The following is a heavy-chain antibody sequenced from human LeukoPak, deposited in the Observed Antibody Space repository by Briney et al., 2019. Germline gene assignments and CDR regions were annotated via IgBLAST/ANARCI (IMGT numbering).Heavy chain of an antibody. CDR2: ISAYNGNT. J-gene: IGHJ6*03. D-gene: IGHD2-2*01. CDR3: ARESYCSSTSCYYYYYYMDV. CDR1: GGTFSSYA. V-gene: IGHV1-18*01. Sequence: GSSVKVSCKASGGTFSSYAISWVRQAPGQGLEWMGWISAYNGNTNYAQKLQGRVTMTTDTSTSTAYMELRSLRSDDTAVYYCARESYCSSTSCYYYYYYMDVWGKGTTVTVSS.